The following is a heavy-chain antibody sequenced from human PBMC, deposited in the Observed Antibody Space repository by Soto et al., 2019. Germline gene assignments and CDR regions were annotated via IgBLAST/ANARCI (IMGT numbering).Heavy chain of an antibody. V-gene: IGHV1-3*01. J-gene: IGHJ6*02. CDR2: INAGNGNT. Sequence: GASVKVSCKASGYTFTSYAMHWVRQAPGQRLEWMGWINAGNGNTKYSQKFQGRVTITRDTSASTAYMELSSLRSEDTAVYYCARDRRYYHDSSGLVMDVWGQGTTVTVS. CDR1: GYTFTSYA. D-gene: IGHD3-22*01. CDR3: ARDRRYYHDSSGLVMDV.